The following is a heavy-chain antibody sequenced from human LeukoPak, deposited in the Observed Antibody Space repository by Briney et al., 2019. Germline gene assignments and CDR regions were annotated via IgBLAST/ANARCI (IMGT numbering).Heavy chain of an antibody. D-gene: IGHD2-2*01. V-gene: IGHV3-23*01. CDR2: ITGGGFVS. J-gene: IGHJ4*02. CDR3: ARDRRVGCSFTTCYLFDY. CDR1: GFTFSSYA. Sequence: PGGSLRPSCAASGFTFSSYAMTWVRQSPGMGLEWVATITGGGFVSFYADSVKGRFTISRDNSKNTLYLQMNSLRAKDTAVYYCARDRRVGCSFTTCYLFDYWGQGTLVTVSS.